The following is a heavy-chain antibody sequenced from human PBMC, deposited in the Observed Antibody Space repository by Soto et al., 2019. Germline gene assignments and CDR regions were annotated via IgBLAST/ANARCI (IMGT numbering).Heavy chain of an antibody. V-gene: IGHV4-34*01. CDR3: ARSDDSSGSHPYYYYGMDV. CDR1: GGSFSGYY. D-gene: IGHD3-22*01. CDR2: INHSGST. J-gene: IGHJ6*02. Sequence: SETLSLTCAVYGGSFSGYYWSWIRQPPGKGLEWIGEINHSGSTNYNPSLKSRVTISVDTSKNQFSLKLSSVTAADTAVYYCARSDDSSGSHPYYYYGMDVWGQGTTVTVSS.